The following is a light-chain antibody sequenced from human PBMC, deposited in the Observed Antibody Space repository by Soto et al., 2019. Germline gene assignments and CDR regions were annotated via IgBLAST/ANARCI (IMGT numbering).Light chain of an antibody. V-gene: IGKV1-39*01. Sequence: DIPLTQSPSSLSASVGDRVTITCRASQSIDTYLNWFQQKPGKAPKLLIYAASSLQSGVPSRFSGSGSGTDFTLIITSLQPQDFATYYCQESYSLPFFSFGPGTKVDV. CDR2: AAS. CDR1: QSIDTY. J-gene: IGKJ3*01. CDR3: QESYSLPFFS.